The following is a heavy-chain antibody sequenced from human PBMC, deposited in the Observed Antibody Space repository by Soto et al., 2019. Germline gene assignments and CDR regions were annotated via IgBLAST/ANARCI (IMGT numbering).Heavy chain of an antibody. CDR3: TTSGTIVYGDSTRPHFDY. CDR2: ISGSGGST. J-gene: IGHJ4*02. D-gene: IGHD4-17*01. V-gene: IGHV3-23*01. Sequence: PGGSLRLSCAASGFTFSSYAMSWVRQAPGKGLEWVSAISGSGGSTYYADSVKGRFTISRDNSKNTLYLQMNSLRAEDTAVFYCTTSGTIVYGDSTRPHFDYWGQGTLVTVSS. CDR1: GFTFSSYA.